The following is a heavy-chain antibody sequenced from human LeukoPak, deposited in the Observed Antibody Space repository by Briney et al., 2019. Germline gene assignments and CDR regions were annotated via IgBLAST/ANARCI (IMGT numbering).Heavy chain of an antibody. CDR3: ASSTYSNYYYYYYMDV. D-gene: IGHD4-11*01. V-gene: IGHV3-30*04. CDR1: GFTFSSYE. CDR2: ISYDGSNK. Sequence: GGSLRLSCAASGFTFSSYEMNWIRQAPGKGLEWVVVISYDGSNKYYADSVKGRFTISRDNSKNTLYLQMNSLRAEDTAVYYCASSTYSNYYYYYYMDVWGKGTTVTVSS. J-gene: IGHJ6*03.